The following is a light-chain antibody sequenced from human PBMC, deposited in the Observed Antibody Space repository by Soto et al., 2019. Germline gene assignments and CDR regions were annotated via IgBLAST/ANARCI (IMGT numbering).Light chain of an antibody. V-gene: IGLV2-8*01. CDR2: EVS. CDR3: SSYPGNYNGV. J-gene: IGLJ3*02. Sequence: QSALTQPPSASGSPGQSVTISCTGTSSDVGGYWYQQHPGKAPNLMIYEVSKRPSGVPDRFSGSKSGNTASLTVSGLQAEEEADYYCSSYPGNYNGVFGGGTKLTVL. CDR1: SSDVGGY.